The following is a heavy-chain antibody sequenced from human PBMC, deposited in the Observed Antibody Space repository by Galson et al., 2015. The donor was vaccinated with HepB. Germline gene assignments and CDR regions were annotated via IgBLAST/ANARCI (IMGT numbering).Heavy chain of an antibody. CDR3: AHSRTAMALFDY. CDR1: GFSLSTSGVA. V-gene: IGHV2-5*02. D-gene: IGHD5-18*01. J-gene: IGHJ4*02. Sequence: PPLVKPTQTLTLTCTFSGFSLSTSGVAVGWLRQPPGKALQWLALIYWDDDKRYNPSLKSRLTLTKDTSKTQVVLTMTNMDPVDTATYYCAHSRTAMALFDYWGQGTLVTVSS. CDR2: IYWDDDK.